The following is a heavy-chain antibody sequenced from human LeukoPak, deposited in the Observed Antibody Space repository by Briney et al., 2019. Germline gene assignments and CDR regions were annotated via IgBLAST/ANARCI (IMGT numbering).Heavy chain of an antibody. J-gene: IGHJ5*02. CDR3: ARGVARCLNWFDP. V-gene: IGHV1-8*01. D-gene: IGHD2-15*01. CDR2: MNPNSGNT. CDR1: GYTFTSYD. Sequence: ASVKVSCKASGYTFTSYDINWVRQATGQGREWMGWMNPNSGNTGYAQKFQGRVTMTRNTSISTAYMELSSLRSEDTAVYYCARGVARCLNWFDPWGQGTLVTVSS.